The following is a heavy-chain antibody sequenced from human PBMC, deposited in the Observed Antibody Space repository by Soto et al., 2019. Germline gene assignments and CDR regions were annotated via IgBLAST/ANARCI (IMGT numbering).Heavy chain of an antibody. J-gene: IGHJ4*02. D-gene: IGHD5-18*01. CDR2: IWYDGSNK. Sequence: GGSLRLSCAASGFTFSSYGMHWVRQAPGKGLEWVAVIWYDGSNKYYADSVKGRFTISRDNSKNTLYLQMNSLRAEDTAVYYCARDVRLWYYFDYWGQGTLVTVSS. CDR3: ARDVRLWYYFDY. CDR1: GFTFSSYG. V-gene: IGHV3-33*01.